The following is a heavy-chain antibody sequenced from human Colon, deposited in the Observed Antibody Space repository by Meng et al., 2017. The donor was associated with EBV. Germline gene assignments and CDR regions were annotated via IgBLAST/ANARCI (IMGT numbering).Heavy chain of an antibody. V-gene: IGHV4-31*03. D-gene: IGHD5-24*01. CDR3: ARGPSRWLQFSFDY. Sequence: QGQREECAPGPVNSSHTLPLPVTVSGASISSGGYYWSWIRQHPGKGLEWIGYIYYSGSTYYNPSLKSRVTISIDTSKNQFSLKLSSVTAADTAVYYCARGPSRWLQFSFDYWGQGTLVTVSS. J-gene: IGHJ4*02. CDR2: IYYSGST. CDR1: GASISSGGYY.